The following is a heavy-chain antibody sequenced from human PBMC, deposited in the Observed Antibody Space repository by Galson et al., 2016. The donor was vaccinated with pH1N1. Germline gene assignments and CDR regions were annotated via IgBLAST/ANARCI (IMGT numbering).Heavy chain of an antibody. V-gene: IGHV2-5*02. J-gene: IGHJ4*02. CDR3: ARNGYGDYVGYFDY. Sequence: PALVKPTQTLTLTCTFSGFSLSTSGVGVGWIRRPPGKALEWLALIYWDDDKRSSPSLKSRLTITKDTSKNQVVLTMTNMDPVDTATYYCARNGYGDYVGYFDYGGQGTLVTVSS. D-gene: IGHD4-17*01. CDR1: GFSLSTSGVG. CDR2: IYWDDDK.